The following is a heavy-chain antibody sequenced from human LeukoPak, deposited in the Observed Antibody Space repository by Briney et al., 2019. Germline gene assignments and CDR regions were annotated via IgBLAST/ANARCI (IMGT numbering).Heavy chain of an antibody. V-gene: IGHV4-39*01. CDR3: ASLAVAGLSEGY. Sequence: AETLSLTCTVSGGSISSDSYYWAWIRQPPGKGLEWIASIYYGASTYYNPSLKSRVTISVDTSKTQFSLKLSSVTAADTAVYYCASLAVAGLSEGYWGQGTLVIVSS. D-gene: IGHD6-19*01. CDR1: GGSISSDSYY. CDR2: IYYGAST. J-gene: IGHJ4*02.